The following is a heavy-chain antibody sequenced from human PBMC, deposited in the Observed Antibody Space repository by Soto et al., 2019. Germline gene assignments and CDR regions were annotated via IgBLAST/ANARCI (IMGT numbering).Heavy chain of an antibody. CDR2: ISGGGSNT. D-gene: IGHD4-4*01. CDR1: GFPFSSYV. J-gene: IGHJ4*02. V-gene: IGHV3-23*01. Sequence: GGSLRLSCAASGFPFSSYVMSWVRQAPGKGLEWVSGISGGGSNTFYADYVKGRFTISRDNSKNTLLLQMNSLGAEDTAVYYCAKDSNKYSSSLRGRYFDYWGQGIRVTVSS. CDR3: AKDSNKYSSSLRGRYFDY.